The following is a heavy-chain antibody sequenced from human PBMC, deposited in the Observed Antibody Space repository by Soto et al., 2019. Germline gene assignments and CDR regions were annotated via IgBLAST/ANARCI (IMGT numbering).Heavy chain of an antibody. Sequence: EVQLVESGGGLVQPGGSLRLSCAASGFTFSDHYMDWVRQAPGKGLEWVGRTRNKANSYTTEYAASVKGRFTISRDDSKNSQYLQMNSLKTEDTAVYYCARETAAGESGGMDVWGQGTTVTVSS. CDR3: ARETAAGESGGMDV. D-gene: IGHD6-13*01. V-gene: IGHV3-72*01. CDR2: TRNKANSYTT. CDR1: GFTFSDHY. J-gene: IGHJ6*02.